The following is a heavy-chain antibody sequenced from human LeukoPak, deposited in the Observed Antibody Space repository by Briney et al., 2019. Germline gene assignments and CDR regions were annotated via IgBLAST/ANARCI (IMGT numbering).Heavy chain of an antibody. Sequence: GGSLRLSCAATGFTFSNYAMSWVRQAPGKGLEWVSSMSGSGGSTYYADSVKGRFTISRDNSKNTLYLQMNNLRAEDTALYYCAKNQGQWLVPVDYWGQGTLVTVSS. CDR3: AKNQGQWLVPVDY. J-gene: IGHJ4*02. D-gene: IGHD6-19*01. CDR1: GFTFSNYA. V-gene: IGHV3-23*01. CDR2: MSGSGGST.